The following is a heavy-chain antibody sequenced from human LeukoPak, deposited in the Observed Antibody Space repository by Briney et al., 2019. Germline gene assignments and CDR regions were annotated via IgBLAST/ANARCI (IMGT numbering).Heavy chain of an antibody. D-gene: IGHD2-15*01. CDR1: GDSLTIYA. Sequence: ASVKVSCKASGDSLTIYAIHWVRQAPGQGLEWMGRINAGNGSTKSSQKFQGRVIITRDTSASTAYMELSSLRSEDTAVYYCATSVVDDYYCYYGMDVWGQGTTVTVSS. CDR2: INAGNGST. J-gene: IGHJ6*02. V-gene: IGHV1-3*01. CDR3: ATSVVDDYYCYYGMDV.